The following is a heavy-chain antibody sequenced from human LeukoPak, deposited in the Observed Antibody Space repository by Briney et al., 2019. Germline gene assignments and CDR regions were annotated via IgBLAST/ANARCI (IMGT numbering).Heavy chain of an antibody. Sequence: ASVKVSCKASGYTFTNYRISWMRQAPGQGLEWMGWISAYNGHTNYAQKLLGRVTMTTDTSTSTAYMELRSLRSDDTAVYYCGRAHSSGWYAGDYWGQGTLVTVSS. V-gene: IGHV1-18*01. D-gene: IGHD6-19*01. CDR1: GYTFTNYR. J-gene: IGHJ4*02. CDR3: GRAHSSGWYAGDY. CDR2: ISAYNGHT.